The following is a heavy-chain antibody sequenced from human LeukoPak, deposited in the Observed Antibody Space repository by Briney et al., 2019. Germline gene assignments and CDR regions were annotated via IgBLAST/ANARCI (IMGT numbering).Heavy chain of an antibody. CDR2: IKNDGSET. CDR3: ARERELLFDY. J-gene: IGHJ4*02. Sequence: GGSLRLSCAVSGFNFRDHWMDWVRQAPGKGLEWVGHIKNDGSETYYLDSLKGRFSISRDNTNNALYLQMNSLRVEDTAVYYCARERELLFDYWGQGTLVTVSS. D-gene: IGHD2-15*01. V-gene: IGHV3-7*03. CDR1: GFNFRDHW.